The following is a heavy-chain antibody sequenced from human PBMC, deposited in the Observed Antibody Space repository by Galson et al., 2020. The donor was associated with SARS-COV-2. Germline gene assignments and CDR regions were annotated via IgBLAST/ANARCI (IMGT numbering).Heavy chain of an antibody. CDR3: AKEAGSGWATDYFQH. CDR1: GFSFDNYA. J-gene: IGHJ1*01. Sequence: GESLKISCAASGFSFDNYAMGWVRQAPGKGLEWVSLITENGFNTYYPDSVKGRFTISRDNSKNTVFLEMNSLRVEDTAVYYCAKEAGSGWATDYFQHWGQGTLVTVSS. D-gene: IGHD6-19*01. V-gene: IGHV3-23*01. CDR2: ITENGFNT.